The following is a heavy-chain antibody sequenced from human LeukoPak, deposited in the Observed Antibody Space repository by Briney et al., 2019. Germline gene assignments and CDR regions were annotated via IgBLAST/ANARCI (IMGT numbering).Heavy chain of an antibody. D-gene: IGHD2-2*01. CDR1: GDSISSSSYY. Sequence: SETLSLTCTVSGDSISSSSYYWGWLRQPPGKGLEWIGSIYYSGSTYYNPSLKSRVTISVDTSKNQFSLNLNSVTAADTAVYYCARAYCSSTSCPEYYYYLDVWGKGTTVTISS. V-gene: IGHV4-39*07. CDR3: ARAYCSSTSCPEYYYYLDV. CDR2: IYYSGST. J-gene: IGHJ6*03.